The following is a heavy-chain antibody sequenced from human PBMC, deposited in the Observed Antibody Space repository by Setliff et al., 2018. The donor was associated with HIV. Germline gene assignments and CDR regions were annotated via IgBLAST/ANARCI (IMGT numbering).Heavy chain of an antibody. V-gene: IGHV1-2*02. CDR1: GYTFTGYY. D-gene: IGHD3-3*01. Sequence: GASVKVSCKASGYTFTGYYMHWVRQAPGQGLEWMGWINPNSGGTNYAQKFQGRVTMTRDTSISTAYMELRRLRSDDTAVYYCARGRSDYYYYYGMDVWGQGTTVTVSS. J-gene: IGHJ6*02. CDR3: ARGRSDYYYYYGMDV. CDR2: INPNSGGT.